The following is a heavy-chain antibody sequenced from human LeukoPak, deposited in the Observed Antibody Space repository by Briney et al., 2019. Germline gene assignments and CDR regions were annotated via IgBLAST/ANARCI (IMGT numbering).Heavy chain of an antibody. CDR3: AKMMGNNGDFTGPLDY. V-gene: IGHV3-48*01. J-gene: IGHJ4*02. CDR2: ISSAGGNI. Sequence: GALRLSCAASGFTFRSYGLSWFRQAPGKGLEWVSYISSAGGNINYADSVKGRFIISRDNGKNSLYLQMNSLRAEDTAVYYCAKMMGNNGDFTGPLDYWGQGTLVTVSS. CDR1: GFTFRSYG. D-gene: IGHD2-8*01.